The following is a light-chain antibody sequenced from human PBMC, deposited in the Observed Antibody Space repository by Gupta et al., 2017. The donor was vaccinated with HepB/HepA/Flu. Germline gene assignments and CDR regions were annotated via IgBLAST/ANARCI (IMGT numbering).Light chain of an antibody. CDR2: DAS. CDR3: QRRNNWPRT. Sequence: EIVLTQSPATLSLSPGERVTLSCRASQSLGSSLAWYQQKGGQAPRLLIYDASNRATGIPARFSGSGSGTDFSLTIISLEPEDFAVYYCQRRNNWPRTFGQGTKVEIK. CDR1: QSLGSS. J-gene: IGKJ1*01. V-gene: IGKV3-11*01.